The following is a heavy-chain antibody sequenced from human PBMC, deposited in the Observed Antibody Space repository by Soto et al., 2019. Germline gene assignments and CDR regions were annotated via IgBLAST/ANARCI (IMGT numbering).Heavy chain of an antibody. J-gene: IGHJ4*02. CDR1: DFNFRNYW. Sequence: GGSLRLSCATSDFNFRNYWMNWVRQAPGKGLEWVANIKPDGSATYYVDSVKGRSTISRDNVRSSVSLQMNSLRVEDTAVYFCFGGNGGPQWGQGTLVTVPQ. V-gene: IGHV3-7*03. CDR2: IKPDGSAT. CDR3: FGGNGGPQ. D-gene: IGHD3-16*01.